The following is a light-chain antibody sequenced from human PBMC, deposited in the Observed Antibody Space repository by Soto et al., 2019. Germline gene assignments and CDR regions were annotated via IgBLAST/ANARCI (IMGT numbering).Light chain of an antibody. Sequence: EIACTQSPAILTSYPGERASLSCRASQSVSSYLAWYQQKPGQAPRLLIYDASNRATGIPARFSGSGSGTDFTLTISSLEPEDFAVYYCQQYGSSARTFGQGTKVDIK. CDR2: DAS. CDR1: QSVSSY. J-gene: IGKJ1*01. CDR3: QQYGSSART. V-gene: IGKV3-11*01.